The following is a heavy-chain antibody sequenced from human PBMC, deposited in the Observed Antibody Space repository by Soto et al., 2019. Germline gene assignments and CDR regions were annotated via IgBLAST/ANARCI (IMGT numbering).Heavy chain of an antibody. Sequence: GGSLRLSYAASGFPFSNAWMSWVRQAPGKGMEWVGHIKTKSDGGPTDYAAPVKGRFTISRDDSKNTLYLEMNGLKTEDAAVYYCTTDSGYQPRGGWFDPWGQGTLVTVSS. CDR1: GFPFSNAW. CDR2: IKTKSDGGPT. CDR3: TTDSGYQPRGGWFDP. J-gene: IGHJ5*02. V-gene: IGHV3-15*01. D-gene: IGHD3-22*01.